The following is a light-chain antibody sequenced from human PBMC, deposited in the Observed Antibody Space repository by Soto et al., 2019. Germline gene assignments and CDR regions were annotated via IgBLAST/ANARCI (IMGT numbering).Light chain of an antibody. CDR1: SGHSSYA. Sequence: QPVLTQSPSASAYLGASVKLTCTLSSGHSSYAIAWHQQRPEKGPRYLMKLNSDGSHSKGDGIPDRFSGSSSGAERYLTISSLQSEDEADYYCQTWGTGIQVFGGGTQLTVL. J-gene: IGLJ2*01. V-gene: IGLV4-69*01. CDR3: QTWGTGIQV. CDR2: LNSDGSH.